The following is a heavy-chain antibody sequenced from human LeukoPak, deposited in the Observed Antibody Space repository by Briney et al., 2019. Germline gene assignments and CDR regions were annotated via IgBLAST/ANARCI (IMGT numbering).Heavy chain of an antibody. CDR2: INHSGST. Sequence: SETLSLTCAVYGGSFSGYYWSWIRQPPGKGLEWIGEINHSGSTNYNPSLKSRVTISVDTSKNQFSLKLSSVTAADTAVYYCARGLLVRGVISRFDPWGQGTLVTVSS. V-gene: IGHV4-34*01. CDR1: GGSFSGYY. D-gene: IGHD3-10*01. J-gene: IGHJ5*02. CDR3: ARGLLVRGVISRFDP.